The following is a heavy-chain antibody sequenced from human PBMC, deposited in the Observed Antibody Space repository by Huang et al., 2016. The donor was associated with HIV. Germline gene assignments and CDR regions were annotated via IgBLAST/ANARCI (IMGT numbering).Heavy chain of an antibody. D-gene: IGHD3-10*01. CDR2: VNDGGDI. Sequence: QVQLQQWGAGLLKPSETLALTCAVYGESLGTYYWAWIRRPPGKGLQCIGEVNDGGDINDNPALESRVTISVDTSRNQVSLTLTSMTAADTATYYCARRFRVAATRKWFDPWGQGTLVIVSS. V-gene: IGHV4-34*01. J-gene: IGHJ5*02. CDR1: GESLGTYY. CDR3: ARRFRVAATRKWFDP.